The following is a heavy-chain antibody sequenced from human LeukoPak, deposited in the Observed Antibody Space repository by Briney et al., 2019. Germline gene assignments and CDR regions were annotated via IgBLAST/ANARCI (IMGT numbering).Heavy chain of an antibody. V-gene: IGHV4-4*07. CDR3: ARESLYDFWSGYYGYYFDY. Sequence: SETLSLTCTVSGGFISSSYYWSWIRQPAGKGLEWIGRISTSGTTNYNPSLKSRVTISVDTSKNQFSLKLSSVAAADTAVYYCARESLYDFWSGYYGYYFDYWGQGTLVTVSS. J-gene: IGHJ4*02. CDR1: GGFISSSYY. D-gene: IGHD3-3*01. CDR2: ISTSGTT.